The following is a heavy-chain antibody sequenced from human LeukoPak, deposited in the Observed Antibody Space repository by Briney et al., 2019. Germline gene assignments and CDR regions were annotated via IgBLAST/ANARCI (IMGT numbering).Heavy chain of an antibody. CDR2: MYYSGST. V-gene: IGHV4-39*01. CDR1: GGSISSSSHS. D-gene: IGHD6-25*01. Sequence: SETLSLTCTVSGGSISSSSHSWGWIRQPPGKGLEWLGSMYYSGSTFYNSSLKSRLTISVDTSKSQFSLKVTSVTAADTAVYYCARHQYRSGSMYHFDYWGQGTLVTVSS. J-gene: IGHJ4*02. CDR3: ARHQYRSGSMYHFDY.